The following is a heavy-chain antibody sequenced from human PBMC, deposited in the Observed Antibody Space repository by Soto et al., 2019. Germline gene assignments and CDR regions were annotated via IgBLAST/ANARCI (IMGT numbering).Heavy chain of an antibody. Sequence: QVQLHQSGPGLVKPSQTLSLTCDISGDSVSSNSAAWNWIRQTPSRGLEWLGRTYYRSKWYSNYAISVKSRVTVNPDTFNNQFSLQLNSVTPEDTAVYYCARGSWDDVSGHYYMDVWGKGTTVTVSS. D-gene: IGHD1-1*01. V-gene: IGHV6-1*01. CDR2: TYYRSKWYS. CDR3: ARGSWDDVSGHYYMDV. CDR1: GDSVSSNSAA. J-gene: IGHJ6*03.